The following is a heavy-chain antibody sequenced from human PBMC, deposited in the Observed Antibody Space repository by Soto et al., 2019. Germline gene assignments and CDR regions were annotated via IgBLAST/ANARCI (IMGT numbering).Heavy chain of an antibody. CDR3: ARELLLWFGELVSNWFDP. J-gene: IGHJ5*02. Sequence: ASVKVSCKASGYTFTSYGISWVRQAPGQGLEWMGWISAYNGNTNYAQKLQGRVTMTTDTSTSTAYMELRSLRSDDTAVYYCARELLLWFGELVSNWFDPWGQGTLVTAPQ. V-gene: IGHV1-18*01. D-gene: IGHD3-10*01. CDR2: ISAYNGNT. CDR1: GYTFTSYG.